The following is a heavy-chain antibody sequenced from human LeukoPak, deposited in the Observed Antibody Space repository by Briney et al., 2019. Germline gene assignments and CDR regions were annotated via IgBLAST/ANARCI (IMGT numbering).Heavy chain of an antibody. D-gene: IGHD3-9*01. CDR1: GFTFSSYA. CDR2: ISSSSSYI. Sequence: PGGSLRLSCAASGFTFSSYAMHWVRQAPGKGLEWVSSISSSSSYIYYADSVKGRFTISRDNAKNSLYLQMNSLRAEDTAVYYCARDRWAILTGSENYYFYGMDVWGQGTTVTVSS. V-gene: IGHV3-21*01. CDR3: ARDRWAILTGSENYYFYGMDV. J-gene: IGHJ6*02.